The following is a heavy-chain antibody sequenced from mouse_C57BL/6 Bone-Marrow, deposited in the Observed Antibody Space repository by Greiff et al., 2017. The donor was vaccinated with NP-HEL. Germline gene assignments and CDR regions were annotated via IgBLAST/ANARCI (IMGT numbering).Heavy chain of an antibody. CDR2: IHPNSGST. CDR3: ARLGGSSYWYFDV. Sequence: QVQLQQPGAELVKPGASVKLSCKASGYTFTSYWMHWVKQRPGQGLEWIGMIHPNSGSTNYNEKFKSKATLTVDKSSSTAYMQLSSLTSEDSAVYYCARLGGSSYWYFDVWGTGTTVTVSS. J-gene: IGHJ1*03. CDR1: GYTFTSYW. D-gene: IGHD1-1*01. V-gene: IGHV1-64*01.